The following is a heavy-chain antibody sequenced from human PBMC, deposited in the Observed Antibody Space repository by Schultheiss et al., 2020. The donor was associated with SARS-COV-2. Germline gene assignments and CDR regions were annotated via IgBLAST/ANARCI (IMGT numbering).Heavy chain of an antibody. CDR1: GGSISSYY. V-gene: IGHV4-59*01. Sequence: SETLSLTCTVSGGSISSYYWSWIRQPPGKGLEWIGNIYYSGSTTYNPSLKSRVTISIDTSMNQFSLKLSSVTAADTAVYYCAGGPPVRPMVYWGQGTLVTVSS. D-gene: IGHD3-10*01. J-gene: IGHJ4*02. CDR2: IYYSGST. CDR3: AGGPPVRPMVY.